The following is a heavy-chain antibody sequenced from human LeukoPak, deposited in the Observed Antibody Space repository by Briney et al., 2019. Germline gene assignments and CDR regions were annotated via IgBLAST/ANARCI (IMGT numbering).Heavy chain of an antibody. CDR3: AREVPYCSGGSCHNWFDP. CDR2: IYSGGST. V-gene: IGHV3-53*01. Sequence: GGSLRLSCAASGFTVSSNYMSWVRQAPGKGLEWVSVIYSGGSTYYADSVKGRFTISRDNSKNTLYLQMNSLRAEDTAVYYCAREVPYCSGGSCHNWFDPWGQGTLVTVSS. D-gene: IGHD2-15*01. CDR1: GFTVSSNY. J-gene: IGHJ5*02.